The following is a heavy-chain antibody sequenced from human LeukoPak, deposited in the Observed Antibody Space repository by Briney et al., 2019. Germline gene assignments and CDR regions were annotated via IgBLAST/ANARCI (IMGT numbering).Heavy chain of an antibody. CDR1: DGSLSSGDYY. CDR2: IYYSGST. D-gene: IGHD2-15*01. CDR3: AGAATHDAFDI. J-gene: IGHJ3*02. Sequence: SETLSLTCTVSDGSLSSGDYYWSWIRQPPGKGLEWIGYIYYSGSTYYNPSLKSRVAISVDTSNNQFSLKLRSVTAADTAVYYCAGAATHDAFDIWGQGTMVTVSS. V-gene: IGHV4-30-4*01.